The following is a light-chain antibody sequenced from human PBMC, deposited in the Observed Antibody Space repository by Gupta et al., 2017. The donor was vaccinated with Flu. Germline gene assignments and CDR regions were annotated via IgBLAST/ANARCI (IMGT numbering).Light chain of an antibody. Sequence: QSVLTQPPSVSADPGQKVAISCSGSHSDIGNNFVSWYQQFPGSAPKVIIYEDNKRPSVIPDRFAGSKSGTSATLDIADLQTGDEAYYYCASWDASQTVVLFGGGTRLTVL. CDR2: EDN. J-gene: IGLJ2*01. V-gene: IGLV1-51*01. CDR1: HSDIGNNF. CDR3: ASWDASQTVVL.